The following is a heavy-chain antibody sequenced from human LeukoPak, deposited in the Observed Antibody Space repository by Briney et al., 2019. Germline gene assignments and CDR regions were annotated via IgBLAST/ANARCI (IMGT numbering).Heavy chain of an antibody. J-gene: IGHJ4*02. CDR2: IYALDDT. CDR3: ARVGPPYGDQPFDY. D-gene: IGHD4-17*01. V-gene: IGHV3-53*01. CDR1: GFSLSDNY. Sequence: GGSLRLSCAVSGFSLSDNYMSWVRQAPGKGLEWVSIIYALDDTFYADSVKGRFTISRDHSKNTLSLQMSSLRVEDTAIYYCARVGPPYGDQPFDYWGQGALVTVSS.